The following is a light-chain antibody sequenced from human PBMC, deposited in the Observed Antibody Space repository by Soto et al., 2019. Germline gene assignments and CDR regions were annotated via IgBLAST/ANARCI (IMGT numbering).Light chain of an antibody. CDR3: QKYNAYYET. CDR1: QSIGTW. CDR2: TAA. V-gene: IGKV1-5*03. J-gene: IGKJ1*01. Sequence: DIQLTQSPSTLSASVGDGVTITCRASQSIGTWLAWYQQQPGEAPKLLIYTAASLGSGGASRFSGGGSRTALTLTINSLQTDDFATYVCQKYNAYYETFRQGTKVDSK.